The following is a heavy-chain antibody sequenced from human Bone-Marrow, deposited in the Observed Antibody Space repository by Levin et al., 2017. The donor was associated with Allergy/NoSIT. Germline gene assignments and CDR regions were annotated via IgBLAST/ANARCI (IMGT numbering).Heavy chain of an antibody. CDR1: GFTFSSYS. CDR3: ARDLHPTDILRYFDWLSSSYYYYGMDV. Sequence: GGSLRLSCAASGFTFSSYSMNWVRQAPGKGLEWVSSISSSSSYIYYADSVKGRFTISRDNAKNSLYLQMNSLRAEDTAVYYCARDLHPTDILRYFDWLSSSYYYYGMDVWGQGTTVTVSS. D-gene: IGHD3-9*01. CDR2: ISSSSSYI. J-gene: IGHJ6*02. V-gene: IGHV3-21*01.